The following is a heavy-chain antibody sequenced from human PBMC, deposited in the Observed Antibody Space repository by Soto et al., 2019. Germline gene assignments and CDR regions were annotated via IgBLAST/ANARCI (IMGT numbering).Heavy chain of an antibody. V-gene: IGHV3-21*01. J-gene: IGHJ3*02. Sequence: EVQLVESGGGLVKPGGSLRLSCAASGFTFSSYSMNWVRQAPGKGLEGVSSISSSSYIYYADSVKGRFTISRDNAKNSLYLQMNSLRAEDTAVYYCARDGDYVRGSYRWSDAFDIWGQGTMVTVSS. CDR2: ISSSSYI. CDR3: ARDGDYVRGSYRWSDAFDI. D-gene: IGHD3-16*02. CDR1: GFTFSSYS.